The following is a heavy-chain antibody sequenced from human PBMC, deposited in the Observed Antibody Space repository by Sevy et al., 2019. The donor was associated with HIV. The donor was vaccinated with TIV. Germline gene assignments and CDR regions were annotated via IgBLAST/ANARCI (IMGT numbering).Heavy chain of an antibody. CDR2: ISYDGSNK. Sequence: GGSLRLSCAASGFTFSSYGMHWVRQAPGKGLEWVAVISYDGSNKYYADSVKGRFTISRDNSKNTLYLQMNSLRAEDTAVYYWAKKLEPGNYFDYWGQGTLVTVSS. J-gene: IGHJ4*02. D-gene: IGHD1-1*01. CDR1: GFTFSSYG. CDR3: AKKLEPGNYFDY. V-gene: IGHV3-30*18.